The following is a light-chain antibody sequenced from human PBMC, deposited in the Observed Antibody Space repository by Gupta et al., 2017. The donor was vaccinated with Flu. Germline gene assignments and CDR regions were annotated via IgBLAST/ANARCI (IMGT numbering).Light chain of an antibody. CDR3: GSYTTSSTLEV. V-gene: IGLV2-14*01. J-gene: IGLJ1*01. Sequence: QSALTQPASVSGAPGQSISISCTAAFSDVRGDNYVSWYQQHPGKAPKLIIYEVSNRPSGVSNRFSGSKSGNSASLTISGLQAEDEADYYCGSYTTSSTLEVFGAGTKVTVL. CDR2: EVS. CDR1: FSDVRGDNY.